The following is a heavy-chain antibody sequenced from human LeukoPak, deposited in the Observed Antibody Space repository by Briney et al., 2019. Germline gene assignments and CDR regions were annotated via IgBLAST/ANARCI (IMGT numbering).Heavy chain of an antibody. V-gene: IGHV3-21*01. D-gene: IGHD3-10*01. CDR1: GFTFSSYE. CDR2: ISSSSSYI. CDR3: AREQRGYDYYGSGSYFDY. Sequence: PGGSLRLSCAASGFTFSSYEMNWVRQAPGKGLEWVSSISSSSSYIYYADSVKGRFTISRDNAKNSLYLQMNSLRAEDTAVYYCAREQRGYDYYGSGSYFDYWGQGTLVTVSS. J-gene: IGHJ4*02.